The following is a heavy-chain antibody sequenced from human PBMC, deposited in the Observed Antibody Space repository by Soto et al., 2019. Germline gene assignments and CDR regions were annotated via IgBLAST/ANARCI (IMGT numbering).Heavy chain of an antibody. Sequence: VQLVESGGGVVQPGRSLRLSCAASGFTFSSYGMHWVRQAPGKGLEWVAVISYDGSNKYYADSVKGRFIISRDNSKNTLYLQMNSLRAEDTAVYYCARSPYSVSYLAYFDYWGQGTLVTVSS. CDR1: GFTFSSYG. V-gene: IGHV3-30*03. CDR3: ARSPYSVSYLAYFDY. D-gene: IGHD1-26*01. J-gene: IGHJ4*02. CDR2: ISYDGSNK.